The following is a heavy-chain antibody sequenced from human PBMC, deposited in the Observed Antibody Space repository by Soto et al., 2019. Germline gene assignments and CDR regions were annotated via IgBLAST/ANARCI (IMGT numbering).Heavy chain of an antibody. CDR1: GYSFTTYW. CDR2: MFPGDSDT. D-gene: IGHD6-19*01. V-gene: IGHV5-51*01. Sequence: GESLKISCKGSGYSFTTYWIGWVRQLPGQGLEWMGVMFPGDSDTRYSPSFQGQVTMSADPSTNTAYLEWSSLKASDSAMYYCARVPDSSLGSMDVWGQGTTVTVSS. CDR3: ARVPDSSLGSMDV. J-gene: IGHJ6*02.